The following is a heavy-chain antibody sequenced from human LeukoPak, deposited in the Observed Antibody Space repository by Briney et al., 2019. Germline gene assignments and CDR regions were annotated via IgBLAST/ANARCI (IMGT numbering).Heavy chain of an antibody. V-gene: IGHV3-30-3*01. Sequence: PGGSLRLSCAASGFTFRSYAMHWVRQAPGKGLEWVAVISYDGSNKYYADSVKGRFTISRDNSKNTLYLQMNSLRAEDTAVYYCANTDIAAAGTVAFDIWGQGTMVTVSS. CDR3: ANTDIAAAGTVAFDI. CDR1: GFTFRSYA. J-gene: IGHJ3*02. D-gene: IGHD6-13*01. CDR2: ISYDGSNK.